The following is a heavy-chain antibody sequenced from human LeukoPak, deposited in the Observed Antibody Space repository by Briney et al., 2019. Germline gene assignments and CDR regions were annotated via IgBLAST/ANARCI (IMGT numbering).Heavy chain of an antibody. D-gene: IGHD6-25*01. CDR1: GGSISSSNW. CDR3: ARKNIPSPQIPHNSGWNGRAFEY. Sequence: SETLSLTCAVSGGSISSSNWWSWVRQPPRKGLEWIGEISHSGSTNYNPSLKSRVTISVEKSKNQFSLKVSSVTAADTAGYFCARKNIPSPQIPHNSGWNGRAFEYWGPGTPVTVSS. V-gene: IGHV4-4*02. J-gene: IGHJ4*02. CDR2: ISHSGST.